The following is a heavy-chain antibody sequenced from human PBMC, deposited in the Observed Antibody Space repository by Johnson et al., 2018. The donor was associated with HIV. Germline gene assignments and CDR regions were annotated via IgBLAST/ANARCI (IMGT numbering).Heavy chain of an antibody. CDR2: IRNKANTYAT. CDR1: GFTFSGSA. Sequence: VQLVESGGDLVQPGGSLKVSCAASGFTFSGSAMHWVRQASGKGLEWVGRIRNKANTYATAYAASVKGRFTISRADSTNTAYLQMNSLTTEDTAVYYCVRSIQLWLPGAFDIWGQGTMVTVSS. V-gene: IGHV3-73*02. J-gene: IGHJ3*02. CDR3: VRSIQLWLPGAFDI. D-gene: IGHD5-18*01.